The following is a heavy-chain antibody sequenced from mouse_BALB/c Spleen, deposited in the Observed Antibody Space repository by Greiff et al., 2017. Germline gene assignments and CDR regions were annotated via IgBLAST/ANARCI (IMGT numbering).Heavy chain of an antibody. Sequence: EVKLVESGGGLVQPGGSRKLSCAASGFTFSSFGMHWVRKAPEKGLEWVAYISSGSSTIYYADTVKGRFTISRDNPKNTLFLQMTSLRSEDTAMYYCARSNSYFDYWGQGTTLTVSS. CDR3: ARSNSYFDY. D-gene: IGHD2-5*01. CDR1: GFTFSSFG. CDR2: ISSGSSTI. J-gene: IGHJ2*01. V-gene: IGHV5-17*02.